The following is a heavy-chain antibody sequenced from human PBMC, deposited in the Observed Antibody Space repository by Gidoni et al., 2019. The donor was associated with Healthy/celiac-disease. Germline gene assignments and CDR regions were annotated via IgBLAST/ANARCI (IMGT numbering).Heavy chain of an antibody. J-gene: IGHJ5*02. CDR3: ARITMVRGVRGPRWFDP. V-gene: IGHV3-23*01. CDR1: GFPFSSCA. CDR2: SSGSGGST. D-gene: IGHD3-10*01. Sequence: EVQLLESGGGLVQPGGSLRLSCAASGFPFSSCAMSWVRQAPGKGLEWVSASSGSGGSTYYADSVKGRFTISRDNSKNTLYLQMNSLRAEDTAVYYCARITMVRGVRGPRWFDPWGQGTLVTVSS.